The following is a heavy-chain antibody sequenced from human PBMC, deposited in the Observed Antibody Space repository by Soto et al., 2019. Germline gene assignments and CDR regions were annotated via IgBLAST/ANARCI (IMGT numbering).Heavy chain of an antibody. CDR1: GGSISSSNW. V-gene: IGHV4-4*02. CDR2: IYHSGST. J-gene: IGHJ6*02. CDR3: SRLAVVVPAAIDYYYGMDV. Sequence: SSETLSLTCAVSGGSISSSNWWSWVRQPPGKGLEWIGEIYHSGSTNYNPSLKSRVTISVDKSKNQFSLKLSSVTAADTAVYYCSRLAVVVPAAIDYYYGMDVWGQGTTVTVSS. D-gene: IGHD2-2*01.